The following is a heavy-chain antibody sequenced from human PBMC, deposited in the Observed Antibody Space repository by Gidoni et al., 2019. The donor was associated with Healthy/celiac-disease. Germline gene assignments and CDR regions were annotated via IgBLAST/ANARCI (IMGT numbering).Heavy chain of an antibody. CDR2: ISYDGSNK. J-gene: IGHJ4*02. CDR1: GFTFSSYG. V-gene: IGHV3-30*18. Sequence: QVQLVESGGGVVQPGRSLRLSCAASGFTFSSYGMHWVRQAPGKGLEWVAVISYDGSNKYYADSVKGRFTISRDNSKNTLYLQMNSLRAEDTAVYYCAKGYSSGWHTEYYFDYWGQGTLVTVSS. CDR3: AKGYSSGWHTEYYFDY. D-gene: IGHD6-19*01.